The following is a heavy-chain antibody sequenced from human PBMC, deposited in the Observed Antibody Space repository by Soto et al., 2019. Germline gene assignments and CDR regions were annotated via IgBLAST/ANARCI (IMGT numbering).Heavy chain of an antibody. V-gene: IGHV1-18*04. CDR1: GYTFTSYG. J-gene: IGHJ6*02. Sequence: EASVKVACKASGYTFTSYGISWVRQAPGQGLEWMGWISAYNGNTNYAQKLQGRVTMTTDTSTSTAYMELRSLRSDDTAVYYCARDPSQPTIFRVVTHYYSYSGMDVWGQGTTVTVSS. CDR2: ISAYNGNT. CDR3: ARDPSQPTIFRVVTHYYSYSGMDV. D-gene: IGHD3-3*01.